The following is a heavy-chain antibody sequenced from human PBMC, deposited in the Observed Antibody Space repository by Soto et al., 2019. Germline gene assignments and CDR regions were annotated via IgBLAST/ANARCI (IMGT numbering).Heavy chain of an antibody. CDR1: GGSVSSSSYS. D-gene: IGHD5-12*01. CDR2: IYYSENT. Sequence: SETLSLTCTVSGGSVSSSSYSWGWIRQSPGKGLEWIGTIYYSENTYYNPSLKSRVTISVDRSKNQFSLKLSSVTAADTAVYYCARHIGYSGYDWAYYGMDVWGQGTTVTVSS. J-gene: IGHJ6*02. V-gene: IGHV4-39*01. CDR3: ARHIGYSGYDWAYYGMDV.